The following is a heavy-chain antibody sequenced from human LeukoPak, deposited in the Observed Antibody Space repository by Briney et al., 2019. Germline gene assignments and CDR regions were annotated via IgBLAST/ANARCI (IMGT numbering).Heavy chain of an antibody. V-gene: IGHV4-4*07. Sequence: SETLSLTCTVSGGSISSYYWSWVRQPAGKGLEWIGRIYTSGTTNYNPSLKSRVTMSVDTSKNQFSLKLSSVTAADTAVYYCARVKEWELLRWFDPWGQGTLVTVSS. D-gene: IGHD1-26*01. J-gene: IGHJ5*02. CDR3: ARVKEWELLRWFDP. CDR2: IYTSGTT. CDR1: GGSISSYY.